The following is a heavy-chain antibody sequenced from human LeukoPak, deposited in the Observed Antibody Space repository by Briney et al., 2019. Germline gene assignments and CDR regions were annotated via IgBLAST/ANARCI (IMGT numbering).Heavy chain of an antibody. CDR1: GFTFSSYG. CDR2: IWYDGSNK. J-gene: IGHJ6*03. Sequence: GRSLRLSCAASGFTFSSYGMHWVRQAPGKGLEWVAVIWYDGSNKYYADSVKGRFTISRDNSKNTLYLQMNSLRAEDTAVYYCAKEGQLYSNYYYYYMDVWGKGTTVTVSS. V-gene: IGHV3-33*06. CDR3: AKEGQLYSNYYYYYMDV. D-gene: IGHD2-2*01.